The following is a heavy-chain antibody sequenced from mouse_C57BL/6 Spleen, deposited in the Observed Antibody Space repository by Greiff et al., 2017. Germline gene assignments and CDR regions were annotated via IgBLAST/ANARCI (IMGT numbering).Heavy chain of an antibody. D-gene: IGHD1-1*01. CDR3: TRGLRDYAMDY. CDR2: IDPETGGT. Sequence: QVQLQQSGAELVRPGASVTLSCKASGYTFTDYEMHWVKQTPVHGLEWIGAIDPETGGTAYNQKFKGKARLTADKSSSTAYMELRSLTSEDSAVYYCTRGLRDYAMDYWGQGTSVTVSS. V-gene: IGHV1-15*01. J-gene: IGHJ4*01. CDR1: GYTFTDYE.